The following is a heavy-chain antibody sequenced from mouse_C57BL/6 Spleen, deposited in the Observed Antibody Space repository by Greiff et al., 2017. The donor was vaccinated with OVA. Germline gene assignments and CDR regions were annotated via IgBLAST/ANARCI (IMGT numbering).Heavy chain of an antibody. Sequence: VQLQQPGAELVRPGSSVKLSCKASGYTFTSYWMHWVKQRPIQGLEWIGNIDPSDSETHYNQKFKDKATLTVDKSSSTAYMQLSSLTSEDSAVYYCARRRDDGGWFAYWGQGTLVTVSA. CDR3: ARRRDDGGWFAY. J-gene: IGHJ3*01. D-gene: IGHD2-12*01. CDR1: GYTFTSYW. V-gene: IGHV1-52*01. CDR2: IDPSDSET.